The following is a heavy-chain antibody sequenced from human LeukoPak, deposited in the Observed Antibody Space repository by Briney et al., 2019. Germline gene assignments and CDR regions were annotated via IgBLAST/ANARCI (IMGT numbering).Heavy chain of an antibody. D-gene: IGHD1-26*01. J-gene: IGHJ4*02. V-gene: IGHV1-2*02. CDR1: GGTFSSYA. CDR3: ACGSPTGEFDY. Sequence: ASVKVSCKASGGTFSSYAISWVRQAPGQGLEWMGWINPNSGGTNYAQKFQGRVTMTRDTSISTAYMELSRLRSDDTAVYYCACGSPTGEFDYWGQGTLVTVSS. CDR2: INPNSGGT.